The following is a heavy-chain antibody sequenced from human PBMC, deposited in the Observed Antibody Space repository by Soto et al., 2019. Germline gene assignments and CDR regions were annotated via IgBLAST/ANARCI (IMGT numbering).Heavy chain of an antibody. V-gene: IGHV4-59*12. J-gene: IGHJ4*02. CDR1: GGSIISYY. D-gene: IGHD6-19*01. CDR3: AIETVAGRDY. Sequence: PSETLSLTCTVSGGSIISYYWSWIRQPPGKGLEWIGYIYYSGSTNYNPSLKSRVTISVDTSKNQFSLNLDSVTAADTALYYCAIETVAGRDYWGQGTLVTVSS. CDR2: IYYSGST.